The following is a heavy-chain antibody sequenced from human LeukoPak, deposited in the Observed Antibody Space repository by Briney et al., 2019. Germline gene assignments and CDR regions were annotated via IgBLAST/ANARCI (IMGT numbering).Heavy chain of an antibody. CDR3: ASVYGSGWFFDY. D-gene: IGHD6-19*01. CDR1: GFTFSSYS. V-gene: IGHV3-21*01. CDR2: ISSSSSYI. Sequence: GGSLRLSCSASGFTFSSYSMNWVRQAPGKGLEWVSSISSSSSYIYYADSVKGRFTISRDNAKNSLYLQMNSLRAEDTAVYYCASVYGSGWFFDYWGQGTLVTVSS. J-gene: IGHJ4*02.